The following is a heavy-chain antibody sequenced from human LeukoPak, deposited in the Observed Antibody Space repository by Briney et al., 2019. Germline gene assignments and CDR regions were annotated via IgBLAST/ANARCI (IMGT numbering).Heavy chain of an antibody. CDR2: SNAGNGNT. J-gene: IGHJ4*02. V-gene: IGHV1-3*02. CDR1: GYTFTSYA. CDR3: ARALHIVVVTAILPLNFNYYDFDYYFDY. D-gene: IGHD2-21*02. Sequence: ASVKVSCKASGYTFTSYAMHWVRQAPGQRLEWMGWSNAGNGNTKYSQEFQGRVTITRDTSASTAYMELSSLRSEDMAVYYCARALHIVVVTAILPLNFNYYDFDYYFDYWGQGTLVTVSS.